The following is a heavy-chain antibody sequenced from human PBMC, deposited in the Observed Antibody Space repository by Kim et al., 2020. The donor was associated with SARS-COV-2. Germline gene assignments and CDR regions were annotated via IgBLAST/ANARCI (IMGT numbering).Heavy chain of an antibody. V-gene: IGHV2-70*11. CDR3: ARIRGTRTACLASLDA. Sequence: SGPTLVNPTQTLTLTCTFSGFSLTTSGMCVSWIRQPPGKALEWLARIDWDGDKHYTTSLKTRLSISKDTSKNQVVLTLTDMDPMDTATYFCARIRGTRTACLASLDAWGQGALVTVSS. CDR2: IDWDGDK. J-gene: IGHJ5*02. D-gene: IGHD1-1*01. CDR1: GFSLTTSGMC.